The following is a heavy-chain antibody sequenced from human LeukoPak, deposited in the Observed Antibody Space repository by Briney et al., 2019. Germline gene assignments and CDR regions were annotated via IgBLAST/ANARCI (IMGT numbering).Heavy chain of an antibody. CDR1: GFTFSSYW. Sequence: GRSLRLSCAASGFTFSSYWMHWVRQAPGKGLVWVSRINSDGSSTSYADSVKGRFTISRDNAKNTLYLQMNSLRVEDTAVYYCASLRAAVAGTGIIGWGQGTLVTVSS. V-gene: IGHV3-74*01. D-gene: IGHD6-19*01. J-gene: IGHJ4*02. CDR3: ASLRAAVAGTGIIG. CDR2: INSDGSST.